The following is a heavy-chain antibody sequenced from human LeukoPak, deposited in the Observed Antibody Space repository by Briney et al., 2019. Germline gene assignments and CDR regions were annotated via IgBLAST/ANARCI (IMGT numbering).Heavy chain of an antibody. CDR3: AKDAYSSGWFHLDY. CDR2: ISGDGVST. V-gene: IGHV3-23*01. Sequence: GGSLRLSCAASGXTLSNYAMSWVRQAPGKGLEWVSAISGDGVSTYFADSVRGRFAISTDNSKNTLYLQMNSLRAEDTALYYCAKDAYSSGWFHLDYWGQGTLVTVSS. D-gene: IGHD6-19*01. J-gene: IGHJ4*02. CDR1: GXTLSNYA.